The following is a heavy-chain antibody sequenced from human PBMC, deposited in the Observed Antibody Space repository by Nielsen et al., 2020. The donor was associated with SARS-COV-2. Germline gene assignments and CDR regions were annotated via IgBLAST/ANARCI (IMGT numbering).Heavy chain of an antibody. CDR3: AKDIEVVVVTAISYYFDY. D-gene: IGHD2-21*02. CDR2: IWYDGSNK. CDR1: GFTFSSYG. J-gene: IGHJ4*02. Sequence: GGSLRLSCAASGFTFSSYGMHWVRQAPGKGLEWVAVIWYDGSNKYYADSVKGRFTISRDNSKNTLYLQMNSLRAEDTAVYYCAKDIEVVVVTAISYYFDYWGQGTLVTVSS. V-gene: IGHV3-33*06.